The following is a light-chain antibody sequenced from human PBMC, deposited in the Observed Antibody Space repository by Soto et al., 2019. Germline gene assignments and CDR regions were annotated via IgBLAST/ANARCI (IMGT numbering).Light chain of an antibody. CDR2: AAS. CDR1: QSISSY. V-gene: IGKV1-39*01. CDR3: QQSYSTPWT. Sequence: DIQMTQSPSSLSASVGDRVTITCRASQSISSYLNWYQQKPGKAAKLLIYAASSLQSGVPSRFSGSGSGTDFTLTISSLQPEDFATYYCQQSYSTPWTFCQGTKVDVK. J-gene: IGKJ1*01.